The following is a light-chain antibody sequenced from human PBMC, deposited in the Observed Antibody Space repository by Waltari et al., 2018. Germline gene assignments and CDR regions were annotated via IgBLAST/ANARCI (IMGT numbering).Light chain of an antibody. V-gene: IGLV2-23*02. CDR2: DVS. CDR1: SSDIGMYDI. CDR3: CSYAGNYVWV. J-gene: IGLJ3*02. Sequence: QSALTQPAAVSGSPGQSVTISCIGASSDIGMYDIVSWYQQHPGNAPKLVISDVSKRPSGVSDRFSGSKSGDTASLTISGLQFEDEADYYCCSYAGNYVWVFGGGTRLTVL.